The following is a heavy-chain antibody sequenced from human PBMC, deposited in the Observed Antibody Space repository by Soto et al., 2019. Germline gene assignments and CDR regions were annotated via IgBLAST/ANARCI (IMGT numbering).Heavy chain of an antibody. D-gene: IGHD6-19*01. CDR1: GFTFSNYW. J-gene: IGHJ4*02. V-gene: IGHV3-7*01. CDR3: VRDSGRYVLDS. CDR2: IKQDGSEK. Sequence: PGGSLRLSCAASGFTFSNYWMSWVRQAPGKGLEWVANIKQDGSEKYHVDSVKGRFTIARDNAKNSLYLQMSSLRAEDTAVYYCVRDSGRYVLDSWGQGTLVT.